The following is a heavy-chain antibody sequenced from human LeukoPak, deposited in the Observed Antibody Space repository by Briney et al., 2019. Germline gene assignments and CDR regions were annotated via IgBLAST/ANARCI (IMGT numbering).Heavy chain of an antibody. V-gene: IGHV4-39*01. CDR1: GGSISSSSYY. CDR3: STSSIAARPRYYYYYYMDV. J-gene: IGHJ6*03. CDR2: IYYSGST. D-gene: IGHD6-6*01. Sequence: PSGTLSLTCSVSGGSISSSSYYWGWIRQPPGKGLEWIGSIYYSGSTYYNPSLKSRVTISVDTSKNQFSLKLSSVTAADTAVYYCSTSSIAARPRYYYYYYMDVWGKGTTVTVSS.